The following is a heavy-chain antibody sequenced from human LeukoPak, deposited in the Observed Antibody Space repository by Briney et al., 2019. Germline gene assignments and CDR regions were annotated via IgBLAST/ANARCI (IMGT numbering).Heavy chain of an antibody. CDR1: GFTFSSYG. J-gene: IGHJ6*02. CDR3: AKDLYLQYCRGSACYLNYYNMDV. V-gene: IGHV3-30*18. CDR2: ISYDGSNK. Sequence: LSGGSLRLSCAASGFTFSSYGMHWVRQAPGKGLEWVAVISYDGSNKYYADSVKGRFTISRGNSKNTLYLQMNGLRAEDTAVYYCAKDLYLQYCRGSACYLNYYNMDVWGQGTTVAVSS. D-gene: IGHD2-15*01.